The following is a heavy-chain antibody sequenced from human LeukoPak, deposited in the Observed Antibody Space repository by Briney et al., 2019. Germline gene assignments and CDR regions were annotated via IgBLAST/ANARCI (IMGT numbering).Heavy chain of an antibody. V-gene: IGHV3-23*01. CDR3: AKASGYSYGYPRTYFDY. D-gene: IGHD5-18*01. J-gene: IGHJ4*02. Sequence: PGGSLRLSCAGSGFSFSSYAMSWVRQAPGKGLEWVSAISGSGGSTYYADSVKGRFTISRDNSKNTLYLQMNSLRAEDTAVYYCAKASGYSYGYPRTYFDYWGQGTLVTVSS. CDR1: GFSFSSYA. CDR2: ISGSGGST.